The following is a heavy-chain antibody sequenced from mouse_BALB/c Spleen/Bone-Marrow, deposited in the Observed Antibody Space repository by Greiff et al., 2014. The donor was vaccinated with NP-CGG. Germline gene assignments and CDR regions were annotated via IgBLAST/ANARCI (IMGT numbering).Heavy chain of an antibody. Sequence: VQLQQSGAELVKPGASVKMSCKAFGYPFTTYPIEWMRQNHGKNLEWIGNFHPYDDDTKYNEQFKGKAKLTVDKSSTTVSLELSRLTSDDSVVHYCARGAYGLFDYWGQGTTLTVSS. J-gene: IGHJ2*01. CDR1: GYPFTTYP. CDR2: FHPYDDDT. CDR3: ARGAYGLFDY. D-gene: IGHD6-5*01. V-gene: IGHV1-47*01.